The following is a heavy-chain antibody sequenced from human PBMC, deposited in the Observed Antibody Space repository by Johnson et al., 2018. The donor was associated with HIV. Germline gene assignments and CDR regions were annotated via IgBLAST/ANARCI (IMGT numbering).Heavy chain of an antibody. CDR3: ARDRFGSGRPNAFDL. D-gene: IGHD3-10*01. Sequence: VQLVESGGGLVQPGRSLRLSCVTSGFTFDDYGMHWVRQAAGKGLEWVSGISWNSGSIAYGDSVKGRFTISRDNSKNTLYLQMNSLRIEDTAVYYCARDRFGSGRPNAFDLWGQGTMVTVST. CDR2: ISWNSGSI. V-gene: IGHV3-9*01. CDR1: GFTFDDYG. J-gene: IGHJ3*01.